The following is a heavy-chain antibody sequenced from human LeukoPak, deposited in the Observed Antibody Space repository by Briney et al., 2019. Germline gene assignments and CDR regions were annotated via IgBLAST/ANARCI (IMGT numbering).Heavy chain of an antibody. CDR2: IWYDGSNK. V-gene: IGHV3-33*01. CDR1: GFTFSSYG. Sequence: GGSLRLSCEASGFTFSSYGLHWVRQAPGKGLEWVAVIWYDGSNKYYGDSVKGRFTISRDNSENTLYLQMNSLRAEDTAVYYCAVGTVAGNIFDYWGQGTLVTVSS. J-gene: IGHJ4*02. D-gene: IGHD6-19*01. CDR3: AVGTVAGNIFDY.